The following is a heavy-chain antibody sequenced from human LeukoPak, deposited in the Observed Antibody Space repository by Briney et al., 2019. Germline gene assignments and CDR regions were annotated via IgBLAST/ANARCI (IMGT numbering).Heavy chain of an antibody. Sequence: GGSLRLSCAASGFTFSSYAMSWVRQAPVKGLEWVSAISGSGGSTYYADSVKGRFTISRDNSKNTLYLQMNSLRAEDTAVYYCARVGAPCSGGSCYRYYGMDVWGQGTTVTVSS. D-gene: IGHD2-15*01. CDR3: ARVGAPCSGGSCYRYYGMDV. CDR2: ISGSGGST. V-gene: IGHV3-23*01. CDR1: GFTFSSYA. J-gene: IGHJ6*02.